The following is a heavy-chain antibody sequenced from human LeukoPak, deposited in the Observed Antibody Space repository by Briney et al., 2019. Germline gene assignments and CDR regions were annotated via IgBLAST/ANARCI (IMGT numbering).Heavy chain of an antibody. J-gene: IGHJ6*02. CDR3: ARVPTYSSSSNYYYYYGMDV. D-gene: IGHD6-6*01. CDR2: IYYSGST. CDR1: GGSISSYY. V-gene: IGHV4-59*01. Sequence: SETLSLTCTVSGGSISSYYWTWIRQPPGKGLEWIGYIYYSGSTNYNPSLKSRVTISVDTSKNQFSLKLSSVTAADTAVYYCARVPTYSSSSNYYYYYGMDVWGQGTTVTVSS.